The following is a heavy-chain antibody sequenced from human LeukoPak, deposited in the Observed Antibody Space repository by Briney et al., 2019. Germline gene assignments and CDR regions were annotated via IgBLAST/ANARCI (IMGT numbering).Heavy chain of an antibody. Sequence: SETLSLTCAVYGGSFSGYYWSWIRQHPGKGLEWIGYIYYSGSTYYNPSLKSRVALSVDTSKNQFSLKLSSLTAADTAVYYCAKSREEIRGLDAFDIWGQGTMVTVSS. D-gene: IGHD5-24*01. V-gene: IGHV4-31*11. J-gene: IGHJ3*02. CDR2: IYYSGST. CDR1: GGSFSGYY. CDR3: AKSREEIRGLDAFDI.